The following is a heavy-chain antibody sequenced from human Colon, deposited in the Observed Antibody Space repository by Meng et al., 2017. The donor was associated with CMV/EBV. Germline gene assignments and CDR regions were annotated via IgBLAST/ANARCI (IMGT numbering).Heavy chain of an antibody. D-gene: IGHD5-24*01. J-gene: IGHJ4*02. CDR2: IDPNTGDT. Sequence: QVHLVQSEAEVKKPGASVKVSCKASGYTFSTYYMHWVRLAPGQGLEWMGWIDPNTGDTKFAVKFQGWVTLTTNTSISTAYMELSRLKSDDTAVYYCTRGTGYNYGTGYLDYWGQGTLVTVSS. V-gene: IGHV1-2*04. CDR3: TRGTGYNYGTGYLDY. CDR1: GYTFSTYY.